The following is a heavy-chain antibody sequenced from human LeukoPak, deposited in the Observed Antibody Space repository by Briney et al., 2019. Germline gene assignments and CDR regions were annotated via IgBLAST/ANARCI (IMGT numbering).Heavy chain of an antibody. D-gene: IGHD2-21*02. Sequence: AGGSLRLSCSASGFTFNYAWMNWVRQAPGKGLEWVGRIKTNTDGGTADYSAPVKGRFTISRDDSKNTLYLQMNSLKTEDTAVYYCTTRVVTTNDNWGQGTLVTVSS. CDR2: IKTNTDGGTA. J-gene: IGHJ4*02. CDR3: TTRVVTTNDN. CDR1: GFTFNYAW. V-gene: IGHV3-15*01.